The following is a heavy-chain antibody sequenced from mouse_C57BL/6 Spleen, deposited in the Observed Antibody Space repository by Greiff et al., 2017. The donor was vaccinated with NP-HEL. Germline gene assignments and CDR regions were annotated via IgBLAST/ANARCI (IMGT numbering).Heavy chain of an antibody. CDR1: GYTFTDYN. V-gene: IGHV1-22*01. D-gene: IGHD1-1*01. CDR2: INPNNGGT. CDR3: AREGGLYYYGSRFAY. J-gene: IGHJ3*01. Sequence: EVQLQQSGPELVKPGASVKMFCKASGYTFTDYNMHWVKQSHGKSLEWIGYINPNNGGTSYNQKFKGKATLTVNKSSSTAYMELRSLTSEDSAVYYCAREGGLYYYGSRFAYWGQGTLVTVSA.